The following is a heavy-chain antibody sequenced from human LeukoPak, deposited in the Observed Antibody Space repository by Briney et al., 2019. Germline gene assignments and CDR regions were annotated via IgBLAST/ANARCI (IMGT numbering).Heavy chain of an antibody. V-gene: IGHV5-51*01. Sequence: GESLQISCQGSAYSFTSYWIGWVRQMPRKGLEWMGIIYSGDSDTRYSPSFQGQVTISADKSISTAYLQWSSLKASDTAMYDCALLGYCSSTSCHPHFALDYWGQGTLVTVSS. CDR1: AYSFTSYW. D-gene: IGHD2-2*01. CDR2: IYSGDSDT. CDR3: ALLGYCSSTSCHPHFALDY. J-gene: IGHJ4*02.